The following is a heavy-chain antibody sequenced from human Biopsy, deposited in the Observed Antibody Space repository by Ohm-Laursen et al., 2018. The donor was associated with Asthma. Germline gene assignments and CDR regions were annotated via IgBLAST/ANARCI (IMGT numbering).Heavy chain of an antibody. Sequence: SVRLSCAASGFAVSRDYMFWVRQAPGKGLEWVSVIYSGGTSHTADSVRGRSTISKDYSKNTLYLQMHSLRAEDTAVYYCARGDSSNWSHYYFDYWGQGTLVTVSS. CDR2: IYSGGTS. CDR1: GFAVSRDY. J-gene: IGHJ4*02. V-gene: IGHV3-53*01. D-gene: IGHD3-22*01. CDR3: ARGDSSNWSHYYFDY.